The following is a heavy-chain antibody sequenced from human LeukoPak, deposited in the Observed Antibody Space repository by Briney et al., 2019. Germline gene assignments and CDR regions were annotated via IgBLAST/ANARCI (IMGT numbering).Heavy chain of an antibody. Sequence: GGSLRLSCAASGFTFSSYWMSWVRQAPGKGLEWVANIKQDGSEKYYVDSVKGRFTISRDNAKNSLYLQMNSLRAEDTAVYYCARGNSYGDYYYYYYMDAWGKGTTVTISS. V-gene: IGHV3-7*01. CDR3: ARGNSYGDYYYYYYMDA. CDR1: GFTFSSYW. J-gene: IGHJ6*03. D-gene: IGHD4-17*01. CDR2: IKQDGSEK.